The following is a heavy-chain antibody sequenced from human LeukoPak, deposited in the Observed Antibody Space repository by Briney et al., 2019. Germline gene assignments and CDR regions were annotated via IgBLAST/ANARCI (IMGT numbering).Heavy chain of an antibody. D-gene: IGHD4-17*01. CDR2: IDTNTGNP. V-gene: IGHV7-4-1*02. CDR1: GYTFTNYT. Sequence: ASVKVSCKASGYTFTNYTLNWVRQAPGQGLEWMGWIDTNTGNPTYAQGFTGRFVFSLDTSVSTAYLQISSLKAEDTAVYYCARGFQLTTVNTPAGYWGQGTLVTVSS. CDR3: ARGFQLTTVNTPAGY. J-gene: IGHJ4*02.